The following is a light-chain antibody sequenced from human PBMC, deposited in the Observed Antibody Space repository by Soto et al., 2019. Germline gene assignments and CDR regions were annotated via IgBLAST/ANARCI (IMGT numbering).Light chain of an antibody. CDR1: SSDVGGYNY. J-gene: IGLJ1*01. CDR3: SSYTCSSTRYV. Sequence: QSVLTQPASVSGSPGQSITISCTGTSSDVGGYNYVSWYQQHPGKAPKLMIYDVGNRPSGVSNRFSGSKSGNTASLTISGLQAEDEADYYCSSYTCSSTRYVFGTGTKVTVL. CDR2: DVG. V-gene: IGLV2-14*01.